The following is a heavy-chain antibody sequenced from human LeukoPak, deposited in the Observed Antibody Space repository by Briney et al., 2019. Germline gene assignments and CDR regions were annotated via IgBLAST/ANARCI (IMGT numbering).Heavy chain of an antibody. V-gene: IGHV3-21*01. D-gene: IGHD1-20*01. CDR2: ISSSSYI. CDR1: GFTFSSYS. CDR3: AREKEANWNDVYFDY. J-gene: IGHJ4*02. Sequence: GGSLRLSCAASGFTFSSYSMNWVRQAPGRGLEWVSSISSSSYIYYADSVKGRFTISRDNAKNSLYLQMNSLRAEDTAVYYCAREKEANWNDVYFDYWGQGTLVTVSS.